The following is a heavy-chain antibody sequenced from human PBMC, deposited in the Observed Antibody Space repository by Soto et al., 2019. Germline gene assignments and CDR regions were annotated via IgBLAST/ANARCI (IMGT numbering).Heavy chain of an antibody. J-gene: IGHJ6*03. CDR2: FDPEDGET. CDR3: ANAQKGDYYYYMDV. V-gene: IGHV1-24*01. Sequence: EASVKVSCKVSGYTLTELSMHWVRQAPGKGLEWMGGFDPEDGETIYAQKFQGRVTMTEDTSTDTAYMELSSLRSEDTAVYYCANAQKGDYYYYMDVWGKGTTVTVSS. CDR1: GYTLTELS.